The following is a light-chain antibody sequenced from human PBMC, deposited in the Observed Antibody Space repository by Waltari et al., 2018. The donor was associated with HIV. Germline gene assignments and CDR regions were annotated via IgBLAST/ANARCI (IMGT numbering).Light chain of an antibody. CDR1: QSVSTY. Sequence: EIVLTQSPATLSLSPGERATLSCRASQSVSTYLAWYQQKPGQAPRLLIYDASNRATGIPARFSGSGSETDFTLLINSLEPEDFAVYYCQQGNSWPSITFGQGTRLDIK. CDR2: DAS. CDR3: QQGNSWPSIT. V-gene: IGKV3-11*01. J-gene: IGKJ5*01.